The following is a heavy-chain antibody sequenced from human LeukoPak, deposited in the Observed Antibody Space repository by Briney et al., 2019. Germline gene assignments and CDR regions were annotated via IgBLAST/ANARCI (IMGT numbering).Heavy chain of an antibody. V-gene: IGHV3-48*03. CDR1: GFAFSSYG. CDR2: ISSSGSTI. D-gene: IGHD3-16*02. Sequence: GGSLRLSCAASGFAFSSYGINWVRQAPGKGLEWVSYISSSGSTIYYADSVKGRFTISRDNAKNSLYLQMNSLRAEDTAVYYCARRRGRIAFDFDYWGQGTLVTVSS. CDR3: ARRRGRIAFDFDY. J-gene: IGHJ4*02.